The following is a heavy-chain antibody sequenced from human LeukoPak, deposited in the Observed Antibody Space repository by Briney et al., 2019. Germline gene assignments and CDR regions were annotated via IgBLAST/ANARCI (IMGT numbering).Heavy chain of an antibody. CDR1: GFTFDDYA. CDR3: VPAAMNV. V-gene: IGHV3-9*01. Sequence: PGGSLRLSCAASGFTFDDYAMHWVRQAPGKGLEWVSGISWNSGSIGYADSVKGRFTISRDNAKNSLYLQMDSLKTEDTATYYCVPAAMNVWGKGTTVTVSS. D-gene: IGHD2-2*01. CDR2: ISWNSGSI. J-gene: IGHJ6*04.